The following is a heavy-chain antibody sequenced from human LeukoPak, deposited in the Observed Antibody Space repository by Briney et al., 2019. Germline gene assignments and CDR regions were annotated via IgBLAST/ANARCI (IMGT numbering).Heavy chain of an antibody. J-gene: IGHJ4*02. Sequence: PTETLSLTCAVYGGSFSGYYWSWIRQPPGKGLEWIGEINHSGSTNYNPSLKSRVTISVDTSKNQFSLKLSSVTAADTAAYHCARRGYSYGSHDFDYWGQGTLVTVSS. CDR3: ARRGYSYGSHDFDY. CDR2: INHSGST. D-gene: IGHD5-18*01. V-gene: IGHV4-34*01. CDR1: GGSFSGYY.